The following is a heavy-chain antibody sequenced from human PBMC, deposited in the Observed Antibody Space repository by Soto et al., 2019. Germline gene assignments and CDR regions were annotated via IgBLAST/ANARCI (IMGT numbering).Heavy chain of an antibody. CDR3: AHRQGVGWVAQPYFDY. V-gene: IGHV2-5*01. Sequence: QITLKESGPTLVKPTQTLTLTCTFSGFSLSTSGVGVGWIRQPPGKALEWLALIYWNDDKRYSPSLKSRLTITKDTSKNQVVLTMTNMDPVDTATYYCAHRQGVGWVAQPYFDYWGQGTLVTVSS. CDR2: IYWNDDK. D-gene: IGHD1-26*01. CDR1: GFSLSTSGVG. J-gene: IGHJ4*02.